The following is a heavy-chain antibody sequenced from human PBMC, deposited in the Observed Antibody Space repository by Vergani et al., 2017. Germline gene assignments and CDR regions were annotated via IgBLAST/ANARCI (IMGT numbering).Heavy chain of an antibody. D-gene: IGHD4-17*01. CDR3: ARGASGDYVSSFDY. V-gene: IGHV3-74*01. CDR1: GFSFSNYW. J-gene: IGHJ4*02. CDR2: INSDGDST. Sequence: DVHLAESGGGFFQPGGSLRLSCSASGFSFSNYWMQWVRQAPGKGLMWVSRINSDGDSTSYADSVKGRFTISRDNAKNTLYLQMNSLRAEDTAVYYCARGASGDYVSSFDYWGQGTLVTVSS.